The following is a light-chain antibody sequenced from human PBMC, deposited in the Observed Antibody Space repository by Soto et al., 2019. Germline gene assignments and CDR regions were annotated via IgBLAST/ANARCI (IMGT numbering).Light chain of an antibody. CDR3: QSTSLSDFHV. Sequence: QSVLTQPPSVSGAPGQRVTISCTGSSPNIGAGYDVHWYQQLPGTAPKLLIYGNSKRPSGVPDRFSGSKSGTSASLAITGLQAEDEADYYCQSTSLSDFHVFGTGTKVTVL. V-gene: IGLV1-40*01. J-gene: IGLJ1*01. CDR1: SPNIGAGYD. CDR2: GNS.